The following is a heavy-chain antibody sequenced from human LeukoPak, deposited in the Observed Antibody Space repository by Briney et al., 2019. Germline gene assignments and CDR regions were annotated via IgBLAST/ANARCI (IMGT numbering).Heavy chain of an antibody. CDR3: ALFRYCSSTTCYDLSY. D-gene: IGHD2-2*01. CDR2: ISDSSSYI. Sequence: GGSLRLSCAASGFSFSSYSMNWVRQAPGKGLEWVSSISDSSSYIYYADSVKGRFTISRDNAKNSLYLQMNSLRAEDTAVYYCALFRYCSSTTCYDLSYWGQGTLVTVSS. CDR1: GFSFSSYS. V-gene: IGHV3-21*01. J-gene: IGHJ4*02.